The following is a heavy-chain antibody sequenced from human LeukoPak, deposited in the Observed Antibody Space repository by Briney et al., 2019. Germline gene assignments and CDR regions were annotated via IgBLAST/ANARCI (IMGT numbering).Heavy chain of an antibody. CDR1: GFTFSSIA. D-gene: IGHD4-17*01. V-gene: IGHV3-48*03. Sequence: GGSLRLSCAASGFTFSSIAMSWVRQAPGKGLEWVSYMSSSGSTIYYADSVKGRFTISRDNAKTSLYLQMNSLRAEDTAVYYCARKTVTTFDIWGQGTMVTVSS. CDR2: MSSSGSTI. J-gene: IGHJ3*02. CDR3: ARKTVTTFDI.